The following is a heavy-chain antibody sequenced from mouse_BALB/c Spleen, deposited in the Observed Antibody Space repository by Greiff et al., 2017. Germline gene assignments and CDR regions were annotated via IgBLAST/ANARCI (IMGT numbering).Heavy chain of an antibody. V-gene: IGHV1-69*02. Sequence: QVQLQQPGAELVRPGASVKLSCKASGYTFTSYWINWVKQRPGQGLEWIGNIYPSDSYTNYNQKFKDKATLTVDKSSSTAYMQLSSPTSEDSAVYYGTGYGTNYAMDYWGQGTSVTVSS. CDR3: TGYGTNYAMDY. D-gene: IGHD2-10*02. J-gene: IGHJ4*01. CDR2: IYPSDSYT. CDR1: GYTFTSYW.